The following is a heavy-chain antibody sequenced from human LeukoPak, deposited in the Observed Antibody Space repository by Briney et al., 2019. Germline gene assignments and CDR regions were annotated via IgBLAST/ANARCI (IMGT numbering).Heavy chain of an antibody. D-gene: IGHD2-2*01. CDR2: ISGSGGSP. Sequence: PGGSLRLSCAASGFTFSSNGMSWVRQAPGRGLEWVSVISGSGGSPDYTDSVKGRFTISRGNSKNTLYLQMNSLRAEDTAVYYCAKGGKTIMCPTXCYDYWGQXTLVTVFS. CDR3: AKGGKTIMCPTXCYDY. V-gene: IGHV3-23*01. J-gene: IGHJ4*02. CDR1: GFTFSSNG.